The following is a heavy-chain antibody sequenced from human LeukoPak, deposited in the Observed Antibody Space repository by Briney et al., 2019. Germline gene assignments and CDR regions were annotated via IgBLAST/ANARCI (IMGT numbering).Heavy chain of an antibody. J-gene: IGHJ5*02. CDR1: GYSISSGHY. CDR2: IKQDGSEK. CDR3: AKGYYGWGSYGWFDP. V-gene: IGHV3-7*01. Sequence: ETLSLTCTVSGYSISSGHYWGWIRQPPGKGLEWVANIKQDGSEKYYVDSVKGRFTISRDNAKNSLYLQMDSLRAEDTAVYYCAKGYYGWGSYGWFDPWGQGTLVTVSS. D-gene: IGHD3-10*01.